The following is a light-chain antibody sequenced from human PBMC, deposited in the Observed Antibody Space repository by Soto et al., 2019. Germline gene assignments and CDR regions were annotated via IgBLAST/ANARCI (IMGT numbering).Light chain of an antibody. CDR2: AAS. Sequence: DIQMTQSPSSVSASVGDKVTITCRASQGMSSWLAWYQQKPGKAAKLLIYAASSLQSGVPSRFSGSGSRKDFTLTISSLQHEDFANYYCQQANSFPRTFGQGTRLEIK. CDR3: QQANSFPRT. CDR1: QGMSSW. J-gene: IGKJ5*01. V-gene: IGKV1-12*01.